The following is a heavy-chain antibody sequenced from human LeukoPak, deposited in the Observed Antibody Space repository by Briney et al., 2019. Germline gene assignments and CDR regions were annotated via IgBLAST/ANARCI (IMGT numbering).Heavy chain of an antibody. D-gene: IGHD6-13*01. Sequence: GGSLRLSCAASGFTFSSYAMSWVRQAPGKGLEWVSAISGSGGSTYYADSVKGRFTISRDNSKNTLYLQMNSLRAEDTAVYYCAKDLRYSSSWPGDVDYWGQGTLVTVSS. CDR2: ISGSGGST. V-gene: IGHV3-23*01. J-gene: IGHJ4*02. CDR1: GFTFSSYA. CDR3: AKDLRYSSSWPGDVDY.